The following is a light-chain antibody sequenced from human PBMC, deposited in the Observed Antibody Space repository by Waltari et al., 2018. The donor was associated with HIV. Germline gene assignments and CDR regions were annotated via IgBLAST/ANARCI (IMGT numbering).Light chain of an antibody. CDR3: SSYTSNITRV. CDR1: SSDVGGYNY. V-gene: IGLV2-14*03. Sequence: QSALTQPASVSGSPGQSITISCTGTSSDVGGYNYVSWYQQHPGKAPKLMIYDVSNRPSGVSNRFSGSKSVNTASLTISWLQAEDEADYYCSSYTSNITRVFGGGTKLTVL. J-gene: IGLJ3*02. CDR2: DVS.